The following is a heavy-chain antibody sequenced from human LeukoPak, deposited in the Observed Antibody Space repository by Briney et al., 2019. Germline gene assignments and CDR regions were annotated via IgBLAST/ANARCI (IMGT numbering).Heavy chain of an antibody. Sequence: GGSLRLSCAASGFTFSSYSMNWVRQAPGKGLEWVSYISSSSSTIYYADSVKGRFTISRDNAKNSLYLQMNSLRAEDMALYYCAKDQYCSSTSCHGGFDYWGQGTLVTVSS. CDR3: AKDQYCSSTSCHGGFDY. V-gene: IGHV3-48*01. CDR1: GFTFSSYS. CDR2: ISSSSSTI. D-gene: IGHD2-2*01. J-gene: IGHJ4*02.